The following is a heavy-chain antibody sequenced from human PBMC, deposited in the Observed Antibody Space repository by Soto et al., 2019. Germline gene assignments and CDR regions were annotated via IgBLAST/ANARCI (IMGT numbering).Heavy chain of an antibody. J-gene: IGHJ6*03. Sequence: QVQLVESGGGLVKPGGSLRLSCAASGFTFSDYYMSWIRQAPGKGLEWVSYISSSGSTIYYADSVKGRFTISRDNAKNSLYLQMTSLRAEDTAVYYCARDRGVGYCGSTSCSTDYYYYYYMDVWGNGPTVTVSS. CDR1: GFTFSDYY. CDR2: ISSSGSTI. CDR3: ARDRGVGYCGSTSCSTDYYYYYYMDV. V-gene: IGHV3-11*01. D-gene: IGHD2-2*01.